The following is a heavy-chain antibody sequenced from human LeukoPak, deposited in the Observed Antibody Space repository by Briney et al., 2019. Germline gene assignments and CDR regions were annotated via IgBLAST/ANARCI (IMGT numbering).Heavy chain of an antibody. D-gene: IGHD3-10*01. CDR3: AKAYGSGSYYGRYYFDY. J-gene: IGHJ4*02. Sequence: GGSLRLPCAASGCTFNDYTMHWVRHPPAKGMGWVSIVRWYGGSTYYADSVKGRLTISRDNSENSLYLQMNSLRPEDTAVYYCAKAYGSGSYYGRYYFDYWGQGTLVTVSS. V-gene: IGHV3-43*01. CDR1: GCTFNDYT. CDR2: VRWYGGST.